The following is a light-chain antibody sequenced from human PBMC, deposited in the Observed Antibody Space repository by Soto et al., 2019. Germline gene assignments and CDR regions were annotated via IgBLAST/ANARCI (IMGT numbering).Light chain of an antibody. CDR2: DAS. Sequence: EIVLTQSPATLSLSPGARATLSCRASQNISYYLGWYQQKPGLAPRLLIYDASNRATGIPARFSGSGSGTDFTLTISSIEPEDFAVYYCQQRSNWPFGQGTKLEIK. V-gene: IGKV3-11*01. J-gene: IGKJ2*01. CDR3: QQRSNWP. CDR1: QNISYY.